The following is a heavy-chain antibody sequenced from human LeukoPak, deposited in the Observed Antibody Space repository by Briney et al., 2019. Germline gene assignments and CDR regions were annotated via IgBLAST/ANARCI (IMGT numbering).Heavy chain of an antibody. CDR1: GFTFSSYW. CDR2: FSGNGGNT. V-gene: IGHV3-23*01. J-gene: IGHJ4*02. CDR3: AKSGYNRFDY. Sequence: GGSLRLSCAASGFTFSSYWMSWVRQAPGKGLEWVSTFSGNGGNTYYADSVKGRFTISRDNSKNTLYLQMNSLRAEDTAVYYCAKSGYNRFDYWGQGTLVTVSS. D-gene: IGHD5-24*01.